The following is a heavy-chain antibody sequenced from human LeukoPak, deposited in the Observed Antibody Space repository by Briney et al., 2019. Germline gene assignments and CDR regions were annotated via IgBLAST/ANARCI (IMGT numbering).Heavy chain of an antibody. D-gene: IGHD3-22*01. V-gene: IGHV1-69*05. J-gene: IGHJ4*02. CDR1: GGTFSSYA. CDR2: IIPIFGTA. Sequence: SVKVSCKASGGTFSSYAISWVRQAPAQGLEWMGRIIPIFGTANYAQKFQGRVTITTDESTSTAYMELSSLRSEDTAVYYCARSEYYYDSSGYYCFDYWGQGTPVTVSS. CDR3: ARSEYYYDSSGYYCFDY.